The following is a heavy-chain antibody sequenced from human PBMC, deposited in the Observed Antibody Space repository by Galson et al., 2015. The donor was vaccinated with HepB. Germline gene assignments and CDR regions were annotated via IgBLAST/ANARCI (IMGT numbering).Heavy chain of an antibody. V-gene: IGHV1-69*02. D-gene: IGHD6-19*01. CDR1: GGTFSSYT. J-gene: IGHJ4*02. CDR2: IIPILGIA. Sequence: SVKVSCKASGGTFSSYTISWVRQAPGQGLEWMGRIIPILGIANYAQKFQGRVTITADKSTSTAYMELSSLRSEDTAVYYCEVGAVAGIDFDYWGQGTLVTVSS. CDR3: EVGAVAGIDFDY.